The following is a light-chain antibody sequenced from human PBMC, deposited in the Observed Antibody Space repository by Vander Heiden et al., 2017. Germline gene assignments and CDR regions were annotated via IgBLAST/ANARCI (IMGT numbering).Light chain of an antibody. CDR3: QQRSNWLT. CDR2: DAS. V-gene: IGKV3-11*01. Sequence: EIVLTQSPPTLSLSPGERATLSCRASQSVSSYLAWYQQKPGQAPRLLIYDASNRATGIPARFSGSGSGTDFTLTISSLEPEDFAVYYCQQRSNWLTFGGGTKVEIK. J-gene: IGKJ4*01. CDR1: QSVSSY.